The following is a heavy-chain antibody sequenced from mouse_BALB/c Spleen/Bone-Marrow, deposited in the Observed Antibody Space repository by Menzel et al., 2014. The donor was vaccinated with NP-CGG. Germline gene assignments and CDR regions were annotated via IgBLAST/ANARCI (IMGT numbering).Heavy chain of an antibody. J-gene: IGHJ3*01. Sequence: EVMLVESGAELVKPGASVKLSCTASGFNIKDTYMHWVKQRPEQGLEWIGRIDPANGNTKYDPKFQGKATITADTSSNTAYLQLSSLTSEDTAVYYCAMYYYGSSLFAYWGQETLVTVSA. CDR2: IDPANGNT. V-gene: IGHV14-3*02. CDR3: AMYYYGSSLFAY. D-gene: IGHD1-1*01. CDR1: GFNIKDTY.